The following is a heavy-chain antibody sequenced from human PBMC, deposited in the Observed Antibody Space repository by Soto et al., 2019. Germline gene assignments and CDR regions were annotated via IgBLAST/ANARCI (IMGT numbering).Heavy chain of an antibody. Sequence: ASVKVSCKASGYTFTSYGISWVRQAPGQGLEWMGWISAYNGNTNYAQKLQGRVTMTTDTSTSTAYMELRSLRSDDTAVYYCARGPYYYDSSGYYYVAYWGQGTLVTVS. D-gene: IGHD3-22*01. J-gene: IGHJ4*02. CDR1: GYTFTSYG. CDR2: ISAYNGNT. CDR3: ARGPYYYDSSGYYYVAY. V-gene: IGHV1-18*01.